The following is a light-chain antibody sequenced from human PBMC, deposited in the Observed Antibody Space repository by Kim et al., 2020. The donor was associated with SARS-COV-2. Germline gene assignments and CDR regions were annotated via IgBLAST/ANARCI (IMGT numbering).Light chain of an antibody. CDR1: QSVSSN. J-gene: IGKJ1*01. CDR3: QQYNNWPPWT. V-gene: IGKV3-15*01. CDR2: GAS. Sequence: FPGERATLSCTASQSVSSNLAWYQKKPGQAPRLLIYGASTRATGIPARFSGSGSGTEFTLTISSLQSEDFAVYYCQQYNNWPPWTFGQGTKVDIK.